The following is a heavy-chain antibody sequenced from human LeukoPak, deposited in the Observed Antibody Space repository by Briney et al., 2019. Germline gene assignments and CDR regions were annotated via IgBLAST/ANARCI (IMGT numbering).Heavy chain of an antibody. J-gene: IGHJ3*02. Sequence: PVASVTVSCTASGGTFSSYAISWVRQAPGQGLEWMGRIIPIFGIANYAQKFQGRVTITADKSTSTAYMELSSLRSEDTAVYYCARESVTNPYRGAFDIWGQGTMVTVSS. CDR2: IIPIFGIA. V-gene: IGHV1-69*04. CDR1: GGTFSSYA. CDR3: ARESVTNPYRGAFDI. D-gene: IGHD3-16*02.